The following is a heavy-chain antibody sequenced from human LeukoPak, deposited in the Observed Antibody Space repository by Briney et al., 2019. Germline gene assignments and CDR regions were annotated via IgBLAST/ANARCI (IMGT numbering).Heavy chain of an antibody. Sequence: GGSLRLSCAASGFTFSSYAMHWVRQAPGXXLEWVAVISYDGSNKYYADSVKGRFTISRDNSKNTLYLQMNSLRAEDTAVYYCARRTWIQLWSNFDYWGQGTLVTVSS. D-gene: IGHD5-18*01. CDR3: ARRTWIQLWSNFDY. J-gene: IGHJ4*02. V-gene: IGHV3-30-3*01. CDR2: ISYDGSNK. CDR1: GFTFSSYA.